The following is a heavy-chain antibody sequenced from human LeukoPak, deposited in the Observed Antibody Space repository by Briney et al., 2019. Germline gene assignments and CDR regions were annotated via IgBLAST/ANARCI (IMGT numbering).Heavy chain of an antibody. CDR1: GGSFSGYY. V-gene: IGHV4-34*01. CDR2: INHSGST. CDR3: ARGVWFGELSGFYFDC. Sequence: SETLSLTCAVYGGSFSGYYWSWIRQPPGKGLEWIGEINHSGSTNYNPSLKSRVTISVDTSKNQFSLKLSSVTAADTAVYYCARGVWFGELSGFYFDCWGQGTLVTVSS. D-gene: IGHD3-10*01. J-gene: IGHJ4*02.